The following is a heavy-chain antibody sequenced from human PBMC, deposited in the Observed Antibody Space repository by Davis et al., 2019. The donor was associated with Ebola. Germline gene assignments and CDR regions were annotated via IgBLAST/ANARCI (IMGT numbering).Heavy chain of an antibody. CDR2: ISSSGSTI. V-gene: IGHV3-11*04. J-gene: IGHJ4*02. D-gene: IGHD6-13*01. Sequence: GGSLTLSCAASGFTFSDYYMSWIRQAPGKGLEWVSYISSSGSTIYYADSVKGRFTISRDSAKNSQYLQMNSLRAEDTAIYYCARAISATEAAVTGVYFDYWGQGLLVTVSS. CDR3: ARAISATEAAVTGVYFDY. CDR1: GFTFSDYY.